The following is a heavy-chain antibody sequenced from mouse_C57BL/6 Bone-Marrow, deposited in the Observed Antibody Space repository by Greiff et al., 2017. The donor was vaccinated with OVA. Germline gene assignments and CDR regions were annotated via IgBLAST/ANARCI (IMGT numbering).Heavy chain of an antibody. J-gene: IGHJ1*03. CDR3: ARYKRYFDV. CDR1: GFTFTDYY. V-gene: IGHV7-3*01. Sequence: EVKLMESGGGLVQPGGSLSLSCAASGFTFTDYYMSWVRQPPGKALEWLGFISNKANGYTTEYSASVKGRFTISRDNSQSILYLQMNALRAEDSATYYCARYKRYFDVWGTGTTVTVSS. CDR2: ISNKANGYTT.